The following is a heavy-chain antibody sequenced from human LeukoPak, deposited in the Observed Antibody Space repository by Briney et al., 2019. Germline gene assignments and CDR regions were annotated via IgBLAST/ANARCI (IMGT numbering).Heavy chain of an antibody. CDR1: GGSISSYY. Sequence: PSETLSLTCTVSGGSISSYYWSWIRQPPRKGLEWIGYIYYSGSTNYNPSLKSRVTISVDTSKNQFSLKLSSVTAADTAVYYCARLLDTAMVWDYWGQGTLVTVSS. V-gene: IGHV4-59*12. CDR2: IYYSGST. CDR3: ARLLDTAMVWDY. J-gene: IGHJ4*02. D-gene: IGHD5-18*01.